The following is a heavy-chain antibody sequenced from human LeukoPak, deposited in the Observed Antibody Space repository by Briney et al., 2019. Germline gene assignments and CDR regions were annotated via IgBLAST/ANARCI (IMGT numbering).Heavy chain of an antibody. V-gene: IGHV4-61*02. J-gene: IGHJ6*03. D-gene: IGHD5-12*01. CDR1: GGSISSGSYY. Sequence: SETLSLTCTVSGGSISSGSYYWGWIRQPAGKGLEWIGRIYTSGSTNYNPSLKGRVTISVDTSKNQFSLKLSSVTAADTAVYYCARGESGYGWSRLLQNYYYYMDVWGKGTTVTVSS. CDR2: IYTSGST. CDR3: ARGESGYGWSRLLQNYYYYMDV.